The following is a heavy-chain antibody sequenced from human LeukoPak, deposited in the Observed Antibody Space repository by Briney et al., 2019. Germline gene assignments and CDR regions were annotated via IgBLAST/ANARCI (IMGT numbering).Heavy chain of an antibody. Sequence: KPSETLSLTCTVSGGSISTYYWSWIRQPAGKGLEWIGRIYTSGSTNYYPSLKSRVTMSLDTSKNQFSLKLSSVTAADTAVYYCARGGYSSSSNYYYYMDVWGKGTTVTVSS. CDR2: IYTSGST. CDR3: ARGGYSSSSNYYYYMDV. D-gene: IGHD6-6*01. J-gene: IGHJ6*03. CDR1: GGSISTYY. V-gene: IGHV4-4*07.